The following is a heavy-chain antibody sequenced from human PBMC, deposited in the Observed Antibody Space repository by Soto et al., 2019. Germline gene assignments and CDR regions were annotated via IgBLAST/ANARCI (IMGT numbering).Heavy chain of an antibody. CDR2: ISSSGSTI. CDR3: ARDVDYGDYNLWFDP. J-gene: IGHJ5*02. V-gene: IGHV3-11*01. Sequence: AGCVLHPGAEAAFLYSDYYRSCISQAPGKGLEWVSYISSSGSTIYYADSVKGRFTISRDNAKNSLYLQMNSLRAEDTAVYYCARDVDYGDYNLWFDPWCQGTLVTVSS. D-gene: IGHD4-17*01. CDR1: AFLYSDYY.